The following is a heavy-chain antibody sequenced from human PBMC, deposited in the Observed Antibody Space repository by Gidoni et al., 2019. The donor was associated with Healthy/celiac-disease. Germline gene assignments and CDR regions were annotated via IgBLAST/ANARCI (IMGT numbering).Heavy chain of an antibody. D-gene: IGHD6-25*01. J-gene: IGHJ5*02. CDR1: GFTFSSYS. Sequence: EVQLVESGGGIVQPGGSLRLSCAASGFTFSSYSMNRVRQAPGKGLGWVSYISSSSSTIYYADSVKGRFTISRDNAKNSLYLQMSSLIDEDTAVYYCARGGAAGANDPLGQVTLVTVSS. CDR3: ARGGAAGANDP. V-gene: IGHV3-48*02. CDR2: ISSSSSTI.